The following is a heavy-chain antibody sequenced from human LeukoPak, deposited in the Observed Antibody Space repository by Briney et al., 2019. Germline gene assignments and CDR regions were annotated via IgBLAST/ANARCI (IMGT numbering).Heavy chain of an antibody. CDR3: ARDHYVSGSVFLGWFDP. Sequence: ASVKVSCKASGYTFIDYEMHWVRQAPGQGLEWMGWINPKTGGANYAQKFHGRVSMTRDTSISTAYMELSRLRSDDTAVYYCARDHYVSGSVFLGWFDPWGQGTLVTVSS. D-gene: IGHD3-10*01. CDR2: INPKTGGA. V-gene: IGHV1-2*02. CDR1: GYTFIDYE. J-gene: IGHJ5*02.